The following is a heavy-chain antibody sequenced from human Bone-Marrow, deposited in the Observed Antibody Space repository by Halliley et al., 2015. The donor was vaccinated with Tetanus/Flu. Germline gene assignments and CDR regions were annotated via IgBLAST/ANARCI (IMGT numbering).Heavy chain of an antibody. V-gene: IGHV1-2*04. CDR2: INPNSGGT. CDR3: ARDRALGKGYFDP. CDR1: GYTFTDYY. Sequence: QLVQSGAEVKKPGASVKVSCKTSGYTFTDYYIHWVRQAPGQGLEWMGWINPNSGGTKYAQKFQGWVTMTRDTSISTAYMELSSRKSDDTALYYCARDRALGKGYFDPWGRGTLVTVSS. J-gene: IGHJ2*01. D-gene: IGHD7-27*01.